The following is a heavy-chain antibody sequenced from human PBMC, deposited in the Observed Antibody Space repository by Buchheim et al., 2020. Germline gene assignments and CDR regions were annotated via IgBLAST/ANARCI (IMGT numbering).Heavy chain of an antibody. V-gene: IGHV3-48*01. J-gene: IGHJ1*01. CDR2: ISSSSSTI. CDR3: ARSPPGIAVAAIQH. Sequence: EVQLVESGGGLVQPGGSLRLSCAASGFTFSSYSMNWVRQAPGKGLEWVSYISSSSSTIYYADSVKGRFTISRDNAKNSLYLQMNSLRAEDTAVYYCARSPPGIAVAAIQHWGQGIL. D-gene: IGHD6-19*01. CDR1: GFTFSSYS.